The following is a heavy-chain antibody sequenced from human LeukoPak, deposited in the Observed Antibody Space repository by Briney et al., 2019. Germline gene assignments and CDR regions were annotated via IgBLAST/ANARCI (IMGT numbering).Heavy chain of an antibody. V-gene: IGHV3-15*01. CDR3: TADTVTTIRGFDY. CDR1: GLSFGNAW. D-gene: IGHD5-12*01. J-gene: IGHJ4*02. CDR2: IKSNLDGGTI. Sequence: GGSLRLSCADSGLSFGNAWMSWVRQAPGKGLEWVGRIKSNLDGGTIEYAAPVKGRFTISRDDSKNTLYLQMNSLKTEDTAVYYCTADTVTTIRGFDYWGQGTLVTVSS.